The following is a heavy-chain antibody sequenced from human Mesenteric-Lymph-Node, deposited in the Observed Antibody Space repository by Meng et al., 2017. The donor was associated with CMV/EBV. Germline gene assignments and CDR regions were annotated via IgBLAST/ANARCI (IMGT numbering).Heavy chain of an antibody. V-gene: IGHV3-66*02. D-gene: IGHD4-17*01. J-gene: IGHJ5*02. CDR1: GFTVSNNY. CDR3: ARALDYGDYVLRS. CDR2: MYSGGST. Sequence: ETLSLTCAASGFTVSNNYMSWVRQAPGKGLEWVSVMYSGGSTYYADSVKGRFTISRDTFKNTLYLQMNSLRAEDTAVYYCARALDYGDYVLRSWGQGTLVTVSS.